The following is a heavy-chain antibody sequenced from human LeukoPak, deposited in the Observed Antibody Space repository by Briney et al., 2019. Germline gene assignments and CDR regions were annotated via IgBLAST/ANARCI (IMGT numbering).Heavy chain of an antibody. CDR3: AKDRKDIVVVPAAIAPAYYYYMDV. D-gene: IGHD2-2*02. V-gene: IGHV3-23*01. Sequence: GGSLRLSCAASGFTFSSYAMSWVRQAPGKGLEWVAAISGSGGSTYYADSVKGRLTISRDNSKNTLYLQMNSLRAEDTAVYYCAKDRKDIVVVPAAIAPAYYYYMDVWGKGTTVTVSS. CDR1: GFTFSSYA. J-gene: IGHJ6*03. CDR2: ISGSGGST.